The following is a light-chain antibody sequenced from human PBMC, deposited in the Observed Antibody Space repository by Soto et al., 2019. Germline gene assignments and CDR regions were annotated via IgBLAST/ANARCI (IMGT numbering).Light chain of an antibody. Sequence: QSALTQPASVSGSPGQSITISCTGTSSDVGGYSYVSWYQQHPGKTPKLMIYEVSNRPSGVSHRFSGSKSGNTASLTISGLQTEDEADYYCCSYTSSTTPLFGGGTKLTVL. J-gene: IGLJ2*01. CDR3: CSYTSSTTPL. V-gene: IGLV2-14*01. CDR1: SSDVGGYSY. CDR2: EVS.